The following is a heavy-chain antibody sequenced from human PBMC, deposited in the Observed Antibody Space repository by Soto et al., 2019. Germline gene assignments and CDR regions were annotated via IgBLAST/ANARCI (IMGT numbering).Heavy chain of an antibody. CDR2: ISYDGSNK. V-gene: IGHV3-30*18. CDR1: GFTFSSYG. J-gene: IGHJ6*02. Sequence: GGSLRLSCAASGFTFSSYGMHWVRQAPGKGLEWVAVISYDGSNKYYADSVKGRFTISRDNSKNTLYLQMNSLRAEDTAVYYCAKGSSGYSSGWFPTQADVWGQGTTVTVSS. D-gene: IGHD6-19*01. CDR3: AKGSSGYSSGWFPTQADV.